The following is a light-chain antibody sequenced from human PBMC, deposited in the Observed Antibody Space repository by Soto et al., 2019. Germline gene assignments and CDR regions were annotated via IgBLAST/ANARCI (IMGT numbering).Light chain of an antibody. V-gene: IGKV3-15*01. J-gene: IGKJ1*01. Sequence: EIVMTQSPATLSVSPGGRATLSCRASQSIGDTLAWYQLKPGQAPRLLIYGASSRVTGFPARFRGSGSGTDFTLTISSLKSDDFAVYYCQQHDNWPWTFGQGTKVDIK. CDR3: QQHDNWPWT. CDR1: QSIGDT. CDR2: GAS.